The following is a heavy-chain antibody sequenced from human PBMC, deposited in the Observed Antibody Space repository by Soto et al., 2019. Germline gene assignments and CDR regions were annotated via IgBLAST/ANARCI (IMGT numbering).Heavy chain of an antibody. D-gene: IGHD2-8*01. J-gene: IGHJ4*02. CDR1: GFTSSSYA. CDR2: ISYDGSNK. V-gene: IGHV3-30-3*01. Sequence: GGSLRLSCAASGFTSSSYAMHWVRQAPGKGLEWVAVISYDGSNKYYADSVKGRFTISRDNSKNTLYLQMNSLRAEDTAVYYCARDVCTNGVCYFDYWGQGTLVTVSS. CDR3: ARDVCTNGVCYFDY.